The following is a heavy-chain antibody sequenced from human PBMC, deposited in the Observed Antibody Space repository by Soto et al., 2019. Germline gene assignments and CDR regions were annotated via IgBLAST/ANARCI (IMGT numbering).Heavy chain of an antibody. Sequence: QVQLVQSGAEVKKPGASVKVSCKGSGFTFSNYGFNWVRQAPGQGLEWVGWVSAYNGYTKSAQNFQDRLIMTTDTSTNTAYMELGGLRPDDTALYYCARCTSIAVPEGPWGQGTLVTVSS. J-gene: IGHJ4*02. CDR2: VSAYNGYT. CDR1: GFTFSNYG. V-gene: IGHV1-18*01. D-gene: IGHD6-19*01. CDR3: ARCTSIAVPEGP.